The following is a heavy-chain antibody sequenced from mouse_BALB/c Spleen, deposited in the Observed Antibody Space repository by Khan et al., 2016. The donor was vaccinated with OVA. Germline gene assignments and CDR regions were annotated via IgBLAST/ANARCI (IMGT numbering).Heavy chain of an antibody. CDR2: IWGDGST. J-gene: IGHJ4*01. CDR3: ANHSHGTLYAMDY. D-gene: IGHD2-1*01. Sequence: QVQLKESGPGLVAPSQSLSITCTVSGFSLTTYGVSWVRQPPGKGLEWLGVIWGDGSTNYHSALISRLTISKDNSKSQVFLKLNSLQTDDTGTYXCANHSHGTLYAMDYWGQGTSVTVSS. V-gene: IGHV2-3*01. CDR1: GFSLTTYG.